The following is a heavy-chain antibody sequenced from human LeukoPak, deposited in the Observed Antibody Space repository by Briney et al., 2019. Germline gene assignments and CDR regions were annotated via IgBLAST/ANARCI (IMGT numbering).Heavy chain of an antibody. CDR1: GFTFSSYS. D-gene: IGHD2-21*02. J-gene: IGHJ3*02. Sequence: GGSLRLSCAASGFTFSSYSMNWVRQAPGKGLEWVSSISSSSSYIYYADSVKGRFTISRDNAKNSLYLQMNSLRAEDTAVYYCASTIPLAYCGGDCYPAPSDAFDIWGQGTMVTVSS. V-gene: IGHV3-21*01. CDR3: ASTIPLAYCGGDCYPAPSDAFDI. CDR2: ISSSSSYI.